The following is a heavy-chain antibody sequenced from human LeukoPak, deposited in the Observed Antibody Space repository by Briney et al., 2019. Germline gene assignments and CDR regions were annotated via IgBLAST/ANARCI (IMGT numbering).Heavy chain of an antibody. CDR1: GYTFINHA. CDR3: ARRLGRSFDY. V-gene: IGHV1-3*04. D-gene: IGHD2-21*01. Sequence: ASVKVSCKASGYTFINHAIHWVRQAPGQRLEWMGWINIGNGNTKYSQNFQGRVTITRDTSATTAYMDLSSLRSEDTAMYYCARRLGRSFDYWGQGTLVTVSS. CDR2: INIGNGNT. J-gene: IGHJ4*02.